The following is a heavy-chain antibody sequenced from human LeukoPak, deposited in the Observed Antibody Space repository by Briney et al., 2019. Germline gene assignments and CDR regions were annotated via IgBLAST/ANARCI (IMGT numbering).Heavy chain of an antibody. V-gene: IGHV4-39*07. CDR1: GDSMDTKVYY. D-gene: IGHD3-3*01. CDR3: ARAKYYDFSSGYMTYYFDS. Sequence: PSETLSLTCTVSGDSMDTKVYYWGWIRHAPGKGLEWIGTVYYSGSTDYNPSLKSRVTISGDTSKNQFSLYLSSVTAADTALYYCARAKYYDFSSGYMTYYFDSWGQGALVTVSS. CDR2: VYYSGST. J-gene: IGHJ4*02.